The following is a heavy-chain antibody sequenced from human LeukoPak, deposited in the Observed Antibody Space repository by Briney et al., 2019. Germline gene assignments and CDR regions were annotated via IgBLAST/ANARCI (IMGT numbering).Heavy chain of an antibody. CDR1: GGSISSSRDY. J-gene: IGHJ6*03. Sequence: KPSETLSLTCTVSGGSISSSRDYWGWIRQPPGKGLEWIGSIYYSGSTYYNPSLKSRVTISVDTSKNQFSLKLSSVTAADTAVYYCARQISDYYYYYIDVWGKGTTVTVSS. D-gene: IGHD3-3*01. CDR3: ARQISDYYYYYIDV. CDR2: IYYSGST. V-gene: IGHV4-39*01.